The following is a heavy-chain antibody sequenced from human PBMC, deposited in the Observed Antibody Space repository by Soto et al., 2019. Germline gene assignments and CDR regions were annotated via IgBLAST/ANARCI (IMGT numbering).Heavy chain of an antibody. D-gene: IGHD4-17*01. CDR2: IYYSGNT. CDR3: ARRYGPGFDY. Sequence: SETLSLTCTVSGGSISSGDYYWSWIRQPPGKGLEWIGHIYYSGNTYYNPSLKSRVTISVDTSKNQFSLKLSSVTAADTAVYYCARRYGPGFDYWGQETLVTVSS. J-gene: IGHJ4*02. V-gene: IGHV4-31*02. CDR1: GGSISSGDYY.